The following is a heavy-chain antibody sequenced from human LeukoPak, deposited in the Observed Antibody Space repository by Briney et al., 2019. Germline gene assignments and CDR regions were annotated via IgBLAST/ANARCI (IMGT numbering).Heavy chain of an antibody. D-gene: IGHD3-22*01. CDR3: VRSFLYYYDSSGYDY. CDR2: ISSSSSYI. CDR1: GFTFSSYS. J-gene: IGHJ4*02. V-gene: IGHV3-21*01. Sequence: PGGSLRLSCAASGFTFSSYSMNWVRQAPGKGLEWVSSISSSSSYIYYADSVKGRFTISRDNAKNSLHLQMNSLRAEDTAVYYCVRSFLYYYDSSGYDYWGQGTLVTVSS.